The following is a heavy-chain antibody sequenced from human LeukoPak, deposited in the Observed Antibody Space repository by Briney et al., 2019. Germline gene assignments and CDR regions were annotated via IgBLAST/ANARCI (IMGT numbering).Heavy chain of an antibody. CDR3: ARAGDFWSGYRDAFDI. J-gene: IGHJ3*02. V-gene: IGHV1-8*03. Sequence: ASVKVSCKASGYTFTGYYMHWVRQAPGQGLEWMGWINPNSGNTGYAQKFQGRVTITRNTSISTAYMELSSLRPEDTAVYYCARAGDFWSGYRDAFDIWGQGTMVTVSS. CDR1: GYTFTGYY. CDR2: INPNSGNT. D-gene: IGHD3-3*01.